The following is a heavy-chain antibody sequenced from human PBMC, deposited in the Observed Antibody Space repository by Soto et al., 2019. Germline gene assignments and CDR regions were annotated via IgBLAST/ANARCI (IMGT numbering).Heavy chain of an antibody. Sequence: QVQLVQSGTEVKNPGDSVKVSCKTSGYTFTNYGISWVRQAPGQGRECMGWISPYNGNRNYGQKLQGRVSMTTDTSARTAHMELRSLRSDDTAVYYGARASPPYRYDFLSGYYDAFDIWGQVTMVTVSS. V-gene: IGHV1-18*01. D-gene: IGHD3-3*01. CDR1: GYTFTNYG. J-gene: IGHJ3*02. CDR3: ARASPPYRYDFLSGYYDAFDI. CDR2: ISPYNGNR.